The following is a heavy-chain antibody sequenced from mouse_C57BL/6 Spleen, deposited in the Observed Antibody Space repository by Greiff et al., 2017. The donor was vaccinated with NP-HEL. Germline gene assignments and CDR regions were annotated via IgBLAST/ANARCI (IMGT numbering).Heavy chain of an antibody. Sequence: VQLQQSGAELARPGASVKLSCKASGYTFTSYGISWVKQRTGQGLEWIGEIYPRSGNTYYNEKFKGKATLTPDKSSSTAYMELRSLTSEDSAVYFCARGSTVVATRYFDYWGQGTTLTVSS. CDR2: IYPRSGNT. D-gene: IGHD1-1*01. J-gene: IGHJ2*01. CDR3: ARGSTVVATRYFDY. V-gene: IGHV1-81*01. CDR1: GYTFTSYG.